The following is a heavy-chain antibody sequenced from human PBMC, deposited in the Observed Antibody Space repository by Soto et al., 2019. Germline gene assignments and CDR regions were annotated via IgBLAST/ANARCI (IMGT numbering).Heavy chain of an antibody. CDR1: GGSFSGYY. V-gene: IGHV4-34*01. CDR3: ARGSDKSFDY. CDR2: INHSGST. D-gene: IGHD2-15*01. J-gene: IGHJ4*02. Sequence: PSETLSLTCAVYGGSFSGYYWSWIRQPPGKGLEWIGEINHSGSTNYNPSLKSRVTISVDTSKNQFSLKLSSVTAADTAVYYCARGSDKSFDYWGQGTLVTVSS.